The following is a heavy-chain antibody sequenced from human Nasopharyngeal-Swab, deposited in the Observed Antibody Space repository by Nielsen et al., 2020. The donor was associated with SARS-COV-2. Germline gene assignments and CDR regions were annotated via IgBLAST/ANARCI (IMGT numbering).Heavy chain of an antibody. CDR3: ARNRSRYDRWRGYRTSYYFDL. CDR1: GFSFSNYG. CDR2: IWFDGSRK. Sequence: GESLKISCAASGFSFSNYGMHWVRQAPGKGLQWVASIWFDGSRKYYADSMKGRYTISRDNSKNTLYLQTNSLRVDDTAVYFCARNRSRYDRWRGYRTSYYFDLWGQGTLVSVSS. J-gene: IGHJ4*02. V-gene: IGHV3-33*01. D-gene: IGHD3-3*01.